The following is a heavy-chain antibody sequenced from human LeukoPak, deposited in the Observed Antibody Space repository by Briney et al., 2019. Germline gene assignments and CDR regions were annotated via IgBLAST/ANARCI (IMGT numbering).Heavy chain of an antibody. V-gene: IGHV3-30*02. CDR2: IRYDGSYK. J-gene: IGHJ4*02. CDR3: AKDQGGTTASDY. D-gene: IGHD1-26*01. CDR1: GFTFSSYG. Sequence: GGSLRLSCAASGFTFSSYGMHWVRQAPGKGLEWMAFIRYDGSYKNYADSVKGRFTISRDNSKNILYLQMNSLRAEDTAVYYCAKDQGGTTASDYWGQGTLVTVSP.